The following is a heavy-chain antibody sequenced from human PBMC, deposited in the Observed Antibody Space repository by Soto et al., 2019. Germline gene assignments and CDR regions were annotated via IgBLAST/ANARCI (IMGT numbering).Heavy chain of an antibody. D-gene: IGHD4-17*01. CDR3: ARVDYGDYWYFDL. CDR2: IYYSGST. CDR1: GVSISSGGYY. J-gene: IGHJ2*01. V-gene: IGHV4-31*03. Sequence: SETLSLTCTVSGVSISSGGYYWSWIRQHPGKGLEWIGYIYYSGSTYYNPSLKSRVTISVDTSKNQFSLKLSSVTAADTAVYYCARVDYGDYWYFDLWGRGTLVTVSS.